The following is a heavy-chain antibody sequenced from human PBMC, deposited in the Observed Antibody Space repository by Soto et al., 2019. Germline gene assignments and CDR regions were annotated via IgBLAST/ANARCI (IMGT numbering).Heavy chain of an antibody. CDR2: ITESGGST. V-gene: IGHV3-23*01. D-gene: IGHD6-19*01. Sequence: EVQLLESGGGLVQPGGSLRLSCAASGFTFRSYAMSWVRQAPGKGLEWVSTITESGGSTYSAASVKGRFSISRDNSKNTVNLQTNSLRAEDTAIYYCARDTSGWHDASDIWGQGTIVTVSP. CDR3: ARDTSGWHDASDI. CDR1: GFTFRSYA. J-gene: IGHJ3*02.